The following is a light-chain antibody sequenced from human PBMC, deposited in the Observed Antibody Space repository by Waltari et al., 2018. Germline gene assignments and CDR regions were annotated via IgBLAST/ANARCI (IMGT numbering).Light chain of an antibody. Sequence: EIVLTQSPGTLSLSPGERATLSCRASQDIRRTLAWYQQKPGQPPRLLIYGASNRATGIPDRFSGTGAETDFSRTISRLEPEDFAVYFCQHYLRLPVTYGQGTKVEIK. CDR3: QHYLRLPVT. CDR2: GAS. CDR1: QDIRRT. J-gene: IGKJ1*01. V-gene: IGKV3-20*01.